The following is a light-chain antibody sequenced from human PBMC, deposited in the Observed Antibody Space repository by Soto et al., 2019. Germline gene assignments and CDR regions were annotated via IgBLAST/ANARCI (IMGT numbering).Light chain of an antibody. J-gene: IGKJ1*01. CDR2: WAS. V-gene: IGKV4-1*01. CDR3: QQYSNPQQN. CDR1: QSILYSPNNKNY. Sequence: DIVMTQSPDSLAVSLGERATINCKSSQSILYSPNNKNYLAWYQQKPGQPPKLIIYWASTRESGVPDRFSGSGTGTDFTLTISSLQAEDVAVYYCQQYSNPQQNFVQGTKVEIK.